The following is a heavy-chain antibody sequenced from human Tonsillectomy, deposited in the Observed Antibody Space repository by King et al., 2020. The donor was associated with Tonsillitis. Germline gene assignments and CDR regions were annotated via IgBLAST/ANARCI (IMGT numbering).Heavy chain of an antibody. V-gene: IGHV3-53*01. Sequence: VQLVESGGGLIQPGGSLRLSCAASGFTVSSNYMSWVRQAPGKGLEWVSIIYSGGSTYYADSVKGRFTISRDNSKNTLYLQMNSLRAEDTAVYYCARETTTFYYGSGRRFDYWGQGTLVTVSS. D-gene: IGHD3-10*01. J-gene: IGHJ4*02. CDR3: ARETTTFYYGSGRRFDY. CDR2: IYSGGST. CDR1: GFTVSSNY.